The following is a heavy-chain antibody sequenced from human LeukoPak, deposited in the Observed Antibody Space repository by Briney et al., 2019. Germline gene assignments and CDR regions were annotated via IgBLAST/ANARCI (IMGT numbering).Heavy chain of an antibody. CDR3: ARDHGELLYYYYYYYMDV. Sequence: ASVKVSCKASGYTFTSYGISWVRQAPGQGLEWMGWISAYNGNTNYAQKLQGRVTMTTDTSTSTAYMELRSLRSDDTAVYYCARDHGELLYYYYYYYMDVWGKGTTVTVSS. J-gene: IGHJ6*03. V-gene: IGHV1-18*01. CDR2: ISAYNGNT. CDR1: GYTFTSYG. D-gene: IGHD3-10*01.